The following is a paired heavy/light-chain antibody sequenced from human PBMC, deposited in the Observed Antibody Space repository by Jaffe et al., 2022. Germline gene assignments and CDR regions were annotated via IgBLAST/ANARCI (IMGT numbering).Light chain of an antibody. CDR2: GAS. V-gene: IGKV1-6*01. CDR3: LQDYNYPWT. CDR1: QDIRNE. J-gene: IGKJ1*01. Sequence: AIQMTQSPSSLSASVGDRVTITCRASQDIRNELGWYQQKPGKAPNLLIYGASNLQSGVPSSFSGSGSGTDFTLTISSLQPEDFATYYCLQDYNYPWTFGQGTKVEIK.
Heavy chain of an antibody. CDR2: IRSDESST. CDR3: AKDRRNATTAMIDY. CDR1: GFTFSRYG. D-gene: IGHD4-4*01. Sequence: QVQLVESGGGVVQPGGSLRLSCSASGFTFSRYGLHWVRQAPGKGLEWVAFIRSDESSTYYADSVKGRFTISRDNSKNTVYLQMNSLRAEDTAVYYCAKDRRNATTAMIDYWGQGTLVTVSS. V-gene: IGHV3-30*02. J-gene: IGHJ4*02.